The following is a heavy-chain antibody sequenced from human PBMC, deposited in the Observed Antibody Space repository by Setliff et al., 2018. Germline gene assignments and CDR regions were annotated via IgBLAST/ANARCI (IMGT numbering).Heavy chain of an antibody. CDR3: AKALLSTAGSSYYGMDV. V-gene: IGHV3-7*03. Sequence: VGSLRLSCAASRFTFSNYWMSWVRQAPGKGLERVANIKEDGSGKYYVDSGEGRFTISRDNAKNSLDLQMNSLRAEDTAVYYCAKALLSTAGSSYYGMDVWGQGTTVTVSS. CDR2: IKEDGSGK. J-gene: IGHJ6*02. D-gene: IGHD3-10*01. CDR1: RFTFSNYW.